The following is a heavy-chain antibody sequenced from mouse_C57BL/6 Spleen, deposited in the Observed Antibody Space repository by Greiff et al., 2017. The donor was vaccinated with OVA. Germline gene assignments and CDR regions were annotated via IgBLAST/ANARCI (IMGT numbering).Heavy chain of an antibody. J-gene: IGHJ3*01. CDR3: ARSGDYDSFAY. Sequence: QVQLQQSGPELVKPGASVKISCKASGYAFSSSWMTWVKQRPGKGLEWIGRIYPGDGDTNYNGKFKGKATLTADKSSSTAYMQLSSLTSEDSAVYFCARSGDYDSFAYWGQGTLVTVSA. V-gene: IGHV1-82*01. D-gene: IGHD2-4*01. CDR1: GYAFSSSW. CDR2: IYPGDGDT.